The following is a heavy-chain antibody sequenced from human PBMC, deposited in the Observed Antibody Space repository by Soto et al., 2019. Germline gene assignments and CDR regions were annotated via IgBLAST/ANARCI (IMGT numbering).Heavy chain of an antibody. J-gene: IGHJ4*02. V-gene: IGHV4-30-4*01. CDR3: AREIWFGEGLLFDY. CDR2: IYYSGST. CDR1: RGSISSGAYY. Sequence: TLALTCTVSRGSISSGAYYWSWIRQPPGKGLEWIGYIYYSGSTYYNPSLKSRVTISVDTSKNQFSLKLSSVTAADTAVYYCAREIWFGEGLLFDYWGQGTLVTVSS. D-gene: IGHD3-10*01.